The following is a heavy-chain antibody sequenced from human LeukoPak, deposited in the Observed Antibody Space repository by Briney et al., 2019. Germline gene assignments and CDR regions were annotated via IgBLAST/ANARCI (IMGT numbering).Heavy chain of an antibody. CDR2: IWHDGSYK. D-gene: IGHD4-11*01. CDR1: GFTFSSYS. Sequence: GGSLRLSCAASGFTFSSYSMNWVRQAPGKGLEWVAMIWHDGSYKYYADSVTGRFTISRDDSQNTLYLQMNSLRAEDTAVYYCARDGRHNYNLDYWGHGTLVTVSS. CDR3: ARDGRHNYNLDY. V-gene: IGHV3-33*08. J-gene: IGHJ4*01.